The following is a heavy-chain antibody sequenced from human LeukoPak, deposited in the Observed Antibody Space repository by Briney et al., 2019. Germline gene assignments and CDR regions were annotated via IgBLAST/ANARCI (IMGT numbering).Heavy chain of an antibody. CDR1: GYSFTSYW. CDR3: ARHGSQWLVPGWDDY. CDR2: IYPGDSDT. D-gene: IGHD6-19*01. Sequence: GESLKISCKGSGYSFTSYWIGWVRQMPGKGLEWMGIIYPGDSDTRYSPSFQGQVTISADKSISTAYLQWSSLKASDTAMYYCARHGSQWLVPGWDDYWGQGTLVTVSS. J-gene: IGHJ4*02. V-gene: IGHV5-51*01.